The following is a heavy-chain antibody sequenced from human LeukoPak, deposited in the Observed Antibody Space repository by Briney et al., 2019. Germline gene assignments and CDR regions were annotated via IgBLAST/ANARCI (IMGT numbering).Heavy chain of an antibody. J-gene: IGHJ4*02. D-gene: IGHD3-22*01. CDR2: ISYDGSNK. Sequence: PGGSLRLSCADSGFTFSGYAMHWVRQAPGKGLKWVAVISYDGSNKYYADSVKGRFTISRDNSKNTLYLQMNSLRAEDTAVYYCTRIGIPLGGYYFTEPDYWGQGTLVTVSS. CDR1: GFTFSGYA. V-gene: IGHV3-30-3*01. CDR3: TRIGIPLGGYYFTEPDY.